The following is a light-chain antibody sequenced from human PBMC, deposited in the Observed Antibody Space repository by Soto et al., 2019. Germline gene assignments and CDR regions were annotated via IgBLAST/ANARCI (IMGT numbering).Light chain of an antibody. CDR2: GPS. CDR1: QSVSSSY. Sequence: EIVLTQSPGTLSLSPGERATLSCRASQSVSSSYLAWYQQKPGQAPRLLVYGPSTRAAGIPDRFSGNGSGTDFTLSISRVESEDFAVYFCQLYGGAFTFGPGTKVDIK. J-gene: IGKJ3*01. CDR3: QLYGGAFT. V-gene: IGKV3-20*01.